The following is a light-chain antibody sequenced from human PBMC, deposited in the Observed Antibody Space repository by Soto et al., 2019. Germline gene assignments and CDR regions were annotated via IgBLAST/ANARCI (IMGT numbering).Light chain of an antibody. Sequence: ALTQPPSASGSPGQSVTISCTGTSSDVGSYNYVSWYQQYPGKAPKLMIYEISKRPSGVPDRFSGSKSGNTASLTVSGLQAEDEADYYCSSYAGSNNLVFGGGTKLTVL. CDR1: SSDVGSYNY. CDR2: EIS. CDR3: SSYAGSNNLV. V-gene: IGLV2-8*01. J-gene: IGLJ2*01.